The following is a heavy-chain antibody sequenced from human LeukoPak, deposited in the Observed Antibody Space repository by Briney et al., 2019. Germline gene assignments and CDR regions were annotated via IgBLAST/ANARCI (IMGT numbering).Heavy chain of an antibody. V-gene: IGHV3-21*06. CDR1: GFTFSSYS. Sequence: GGSLRLSCAASGFTFSSYSMNWVRQAPGKGLEWVSSISSRSSYIDYADSVKGRFTISRDNAKNSLYLQMNSLRAEDTAVYYCARDYGGSSPFDYWGQGTLVTVSS. J-gene: IGHJ4*02. CDR3: ARDYGGSSPFDY. CDR2: ISSRSSYI. D-gene: IGHD4-23*01.